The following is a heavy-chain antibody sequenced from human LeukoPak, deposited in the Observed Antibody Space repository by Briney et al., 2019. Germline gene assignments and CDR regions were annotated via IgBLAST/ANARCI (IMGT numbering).Heavy chain of an antibody. V-gene: IGHV1-8*01. CDR3: AINWNSLNY. D-gene: IGHD1/OR15-1a*01. J-gene: IGHJ4*02. Sequence: ASVKVSCKASGYTFTSYDINWVRQATGQGLEWMGWMNPNSGNTVYSQKFQGRVTMTRTSSVSTAYMELSSLTSEDTAVYYCAINWNSLNYWGQGTLVTVSS. CDR1: GYTFTSYD. CDR2: MNPNSGNT.